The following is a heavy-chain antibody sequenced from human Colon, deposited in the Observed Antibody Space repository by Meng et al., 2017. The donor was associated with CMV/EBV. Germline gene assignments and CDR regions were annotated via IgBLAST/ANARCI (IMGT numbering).Heavy chain of an antibody. Sequence: GIGSSFTDAWMNWVRQAPGKGLEWVGHIRRRYEGYRTAYAAIVKFRFSISRADSEHTLSMQMHRLKAADTAVYSCTSEGDIASSNFHWGQGSLVTVSS. CDR3: TSEGDIASSNFH. V-gene: IGHV3-15*07. J-gene: IGHJ4*02. D-gene: IGHD5-12*01. CDR1: GSSFTDAW. CDR2: IRRRYEGYRT.